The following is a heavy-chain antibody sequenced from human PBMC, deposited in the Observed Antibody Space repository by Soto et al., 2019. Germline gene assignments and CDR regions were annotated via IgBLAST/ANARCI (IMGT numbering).Heavy chain of an antibody. J-gene: IGHJ4*02. CDR3: ARHPTLELAPFDY. V-gene: IGHV4-31*03. CDR1: GGSVSSGGYY. CDR2: IYYSGST. D-gene: IGHD1-7*01. Sequence: SETLSLTCTVSGGSVSSGGYYWSWIRQHPGKGLEWIGYIYYSGSTYYNPSLKSRVTISVDTSKNQFSLKLSSVTAADTAVYYCARHPTLELAPFDYWGQGTLLTVSS.